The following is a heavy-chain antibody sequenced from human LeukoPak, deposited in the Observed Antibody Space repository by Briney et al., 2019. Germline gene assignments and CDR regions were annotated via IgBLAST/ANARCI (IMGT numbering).Heavy chain of an antibody. CDR2: INPNSGGT. CDR3: AREESIGRYQFLHEY. V-gene: IGHV1-2*02. D-gene: IGHD1-26*01. J-gene: IGHJ4*02. CDR1: GYTFTGYY. Sequence: GASVKLSCKASGYTFTGYYMHWVRQAPGQGLEWMGWINPNSGGTNYAQKFQGRVSMTSDTSISTAYMELSRLRSDDTAIYYCAREESIGRYQFLHEYWGQGTLVTVSS.